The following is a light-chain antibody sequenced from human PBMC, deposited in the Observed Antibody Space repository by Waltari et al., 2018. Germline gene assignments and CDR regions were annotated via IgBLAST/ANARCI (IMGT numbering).Light chain of an antibody. Sequence: QLVLTQSPSASASLGASVKLTCTLSGGHSSNVIAWHQQQPETGPRYLMKVNSDGSHSKGDEIPDRFSGSISGAERYLTISSVQSEDEADYYCQTGGHGTWVFGGGTKLTVL. V-gene: IGLV4-69*01. CDR2: VNSDGSH. CDR3: QTGGHGTWV. CDR1: GGHSSNV. J-gene: IGLJ3*02.